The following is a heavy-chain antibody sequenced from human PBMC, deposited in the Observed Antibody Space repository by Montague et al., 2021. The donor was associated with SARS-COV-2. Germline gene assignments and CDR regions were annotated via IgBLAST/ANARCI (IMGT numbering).Heavy chain of an antibody. CDR1: GFTFSIFA. CDR3: AKRNGYNPRNWSFDY. D-gene: IGHD5-24*01. CDR2: LYKEDRTT. V-gene: IGHV3-23*03. J-gene: IGHJ4*02. Sequence: SLRLSCAASGFTFSIFAMSWARQAPGKGLEWISVLYKEDRTTDYAGSVKGRFTISRDNSKNTLYLQMDSLRVEDTAVYYCAKRNGYNPRNWSFDYWGRGTLVTVSS.